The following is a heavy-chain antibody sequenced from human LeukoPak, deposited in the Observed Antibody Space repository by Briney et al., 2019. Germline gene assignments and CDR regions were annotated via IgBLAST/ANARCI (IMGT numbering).Heavy chain of an antibody. J-gene: IGHJ3*02. CDR3: ARAWRIAAPNDAFDI. V-gene: IGHV1-69*04. CDR1: GGTFSSYA. D-gene: IGHD6-13*01. CDR2: IIPILGIA. Sequence: SVKVSCKASGGTFSSYAISWVRQAPGQGLEWMGRIIPILGIANYAQKLQGRVTITADKSTSTAYMELSSLRSEDTAVYYCARAWRIAAPNDAFDIWGQGTMVTVSS.